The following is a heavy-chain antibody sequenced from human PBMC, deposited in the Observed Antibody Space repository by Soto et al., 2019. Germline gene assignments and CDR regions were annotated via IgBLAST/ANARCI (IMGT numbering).Heavy chain of an antibody. V-gene: IGHV3-74*01. Sequence: PGGSLSLSCAASGFTFSSYWMHWVRQAPGKGLVHVSRIRGDGGYTDHAESVKGRFTISRDNAKNSLYLQMNSLRADDTAVYYCVRDLVGSRGYLGQWGQGTQVTVS. CDR3: VRDLVGSRGYLGQ. CDR2: IRGDGGYT. CDR1: GFTFSSYW. D-gene: IGHD3-22*01. J-gene: IGHJ4*02.